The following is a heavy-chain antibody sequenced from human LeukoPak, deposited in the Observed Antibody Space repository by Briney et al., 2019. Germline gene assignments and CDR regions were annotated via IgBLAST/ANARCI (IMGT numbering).Heavy chain of an antibody. J-gene: IGHJ3*02. D-gene: IGHD3-9*01. V-gene: IGHV4-34*01. CDR2: INHSGST. CDR3: ASVATTASQSIYYDILTGYYWRAFDI. Sequence: SETLSLTCAVYGGSFSGYYWSWLRQPPGKGLEWIGEINHSGSTNYNPSLKSRVTISVDTSKNQFSLKMSSVTAADTAVYYCASVATTASQSIYYDILTGYYWRAFDIWGQGTMVTVSS. CDR1: GGSFSGYY.